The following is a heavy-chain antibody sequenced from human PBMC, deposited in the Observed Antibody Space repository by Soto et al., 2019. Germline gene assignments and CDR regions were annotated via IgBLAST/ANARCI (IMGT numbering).Heavy chain of an antibody. CDR3: AKGGHFSFFDS. J-gene: IGHJ4*02. Sequence: PGGSLRLSCAASGLTFRNYAMTWVRQAPGKGPEWVSTVSGKGDETFYADSVKGRFTISRDNSKDTVYLLMNSLRVEDTAVYYCAKGGHFSFFDSWGQGTLVTVS. CDR2: VSGKGDET. CDR1: GLTFRNYA. V-gene: IGHV3-23*01.